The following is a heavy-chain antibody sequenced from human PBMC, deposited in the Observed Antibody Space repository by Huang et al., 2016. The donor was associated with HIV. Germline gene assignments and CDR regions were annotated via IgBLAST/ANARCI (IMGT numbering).Heavy chain of an antibody. D-gene: IGHD1-26*01. J-gene: IGHJ4*02. CDR3: AKDGADEEWDIDY. CDR2: ISYDGSNK. Sequence: VQLVESGGGVVQPGRSLRLACAASGFSFSTSGLLWVRQAPGKGLEWVVFISYDGSNKYYAHSVKGRFTISRDTSENKVYLQMNSLRHEDTAVYYCAKDGADEEWDIDYWGQGTLVTVSS. CDR1: GFSFSTSG. V-gene: IGHV3-30*18.